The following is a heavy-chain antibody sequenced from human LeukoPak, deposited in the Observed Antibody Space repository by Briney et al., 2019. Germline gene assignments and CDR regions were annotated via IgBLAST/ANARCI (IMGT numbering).Heavy chain of an antibody. CDR3: AAPIAYCGGDCYSGAFDI. CDR1: GFTFTSSA. Sequence: TSVKVSFKASGFTFTSSAMQWVRQARGQRLEWIGWIVVGSGNTNYAQKFQERVTITRDMSTSTAYMELSSLRSEDTAVYYCAAPIAYCGGDCYSGAFDIWGQGTMVTVSS. CDR2: IVVGSGNT. V-gene: IGHV1-58*02. D-gene: IGHD2-21*02. J-gene: IGHJ3*02.